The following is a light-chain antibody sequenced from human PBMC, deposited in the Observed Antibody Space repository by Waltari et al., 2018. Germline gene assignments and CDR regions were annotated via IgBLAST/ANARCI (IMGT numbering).Light chain of an antibody. CDR1: SGHSSYA. J-gene: IGLJ3*02. CDR3: QTWGTGSWV. CDR2: INSDDTH. V-gene: IGLV4-69*01. Sequence: QLVLTQSPSASASLGASVKFTCTLRSGHSSYAIAWHQQQPEKGPRYLMKINSDDTHTKGDGIPDRFSGSSSGAERYLTISSLQSEDEADYYCQTWGTGSWVFGGGTKLTVL.